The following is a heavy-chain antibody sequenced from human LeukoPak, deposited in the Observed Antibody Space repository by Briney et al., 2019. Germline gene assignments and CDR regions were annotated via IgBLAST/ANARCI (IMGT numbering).Heavy chain of an antibody. Sequence: GASVKVSCKASGYTFTSYDINWVRQATGQGLEWMGWMNPNSGNTGYAQKFQGRVTMTRNTSISTAYMELSSLRSEDTAVYYCAYSRYYYDSSGPQYYYYGMDVWGQGTTVTVSS. D-gene: IGHD3-22*01. CDR3: AYSRYYYDSSGPQYYYYGMDV. CDR2: MNPNSGNT. J-gene: IGHJ6*02. V-gene: IGHV1-8*01. CDR1: GYTFTSYD.